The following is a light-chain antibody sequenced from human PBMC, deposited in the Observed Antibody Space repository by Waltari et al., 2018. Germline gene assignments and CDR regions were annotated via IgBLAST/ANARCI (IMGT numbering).Light chain of an antibody. CDR2: KAK. CDR3: QSTDRRGAVI. Sequence: SYELTQPPSVSVSPGQTARITCSGEGWPNHNAYCYQQKEGQAPVMVVYKAKERPTGIPDRFSGSSSGTTVSLTISGVQAEDEADYYCQSTDRRGAVIFGGGTTLTVL. J-gene: IGLJ2*01. CDR1: GWPNHN. V-gene: IGLV3-25*03.